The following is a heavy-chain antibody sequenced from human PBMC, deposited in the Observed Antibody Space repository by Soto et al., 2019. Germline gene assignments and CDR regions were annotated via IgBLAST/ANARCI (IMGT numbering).Heavy chain of an antibody. CDR2: IYYSGST. CDR3: ARQGGDGYSIFDY. D-gene: IGHD2-21*01. CDR1: GGSISSSSYY. J-gene: IGHJ4*02. Sequence: QLQLQESGPGLVKPSETLSLTCTVSGGSISSSSYYWGWIRQPPGKGLEWIGSIYYSGSTYYNPSLKSRVTISVDTSKNQFSLKLSSVTAADTAVYYCARQGGDGYSIFDYWGQGTLVTVSS. V-gene: IGHV4-39*01.